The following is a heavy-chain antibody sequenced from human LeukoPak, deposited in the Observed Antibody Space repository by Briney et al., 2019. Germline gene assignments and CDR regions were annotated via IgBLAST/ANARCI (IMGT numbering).Heavy chain of an antibody. V-gene: IGHV1-69*13. CDR1: GGTFSSYA. CDR3: ATEPRNYYDSSGYPR. D-gene: IGHD3-22*01. J-gene: IGHJ4*02. Sequence: ASVNVSCKASGGTFSSYAISWVRQAPGQGLEWMGGIIPIFGTANYAQKFQGRVTITADESTSTAYMELSSLRSEDTAVYYCATEPRNYYDSSGYPRWGQGTLVTVSS. CDR2: IIPIFGTA.